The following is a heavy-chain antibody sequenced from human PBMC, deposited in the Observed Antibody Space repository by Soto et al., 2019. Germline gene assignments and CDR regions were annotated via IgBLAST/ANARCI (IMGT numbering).Heavy chain of an antibody. Sequence: EVQLVESGGGLVQPGGSLRLSCVASGFAFGNSWMHWVRQPPGKGPEWVSRMTSDGRTTQYADSVKGRFTVSRDNAKNTLYLKMNSLSAEDTAVYYCATAEVDYWGPGTRVTVSS. CDR3: ATAEVDY. J-gene: IGHJ4*02. CDR2: MTSDGRTT. CDR1: GFAFGNSW. V-gene: IGHV3-74*01.